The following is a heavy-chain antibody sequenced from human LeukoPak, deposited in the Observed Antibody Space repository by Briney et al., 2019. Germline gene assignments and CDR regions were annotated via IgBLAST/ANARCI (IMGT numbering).Heavy chain of an antibody. V-gene: IGHV4-59*01. J-gene: IGHJ4*02. CDR2: IYYSGTT. CDR3: ARELTSGSYDY. CDR1: GGSISSYY. Sequence: SETLSLTCTVSGGSISSYYWSWIRQPPGKGLEWIGYIYYSGTTNYNPSLKSRVTISVDTSKNQFSLKLSSVTAADTAVYYCARELTSGSYDYWGQGTLVTVSS. D-gene: IGHD1-26*01.